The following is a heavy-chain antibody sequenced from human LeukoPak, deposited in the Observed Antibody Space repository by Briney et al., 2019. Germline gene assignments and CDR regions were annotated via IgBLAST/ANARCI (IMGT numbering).Heavy chain of an antibody. J-gene: IGHJ3*01. CDR1: GFTFSSYA. V-gene: IGHV3-23*01. CDR3: AKYSSSGGYNKGGTFDF. D-gene: IGHD3-9*01. Sequence: PGGSLRLSCAASGFTFSSYAMSWVCQAPGKGLEWVSATSGSGGSRYYADSVKGRFTISRDNPKNALYLEMNSLRAEDTAVYDCAKYSSSGGYNKGGTFDFWGQGTMVTVSS. CDR2: TSGSGGSR.